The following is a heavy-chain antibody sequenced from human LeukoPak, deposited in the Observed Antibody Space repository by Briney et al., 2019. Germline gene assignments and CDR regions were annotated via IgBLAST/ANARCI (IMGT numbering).Heavy chain of an antibody. V-gene: IGHV3-21*01. CDR3: ASGPRAYYDILTGSRASDY. D-gene: IGHD3-9*01. CDR1: GFTFSSYS. J-gene: IGHJ4*02. CDR2: ISSSSSYI. Sequence: GGSLRLSCAASGFTFSSYSMNWVRQAPGKGLEWVSSISSSSSYIYYADSVKGRFTISRDNAKSSLYLQMNSLRAEDTAVYYCASGPRAYYDILTGSRASDYWGQGTLVTVSS.